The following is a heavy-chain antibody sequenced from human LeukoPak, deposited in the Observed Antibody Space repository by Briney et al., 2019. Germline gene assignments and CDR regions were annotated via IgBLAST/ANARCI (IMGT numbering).Heavy chain of an antibody. CDR1: GFTFSSYS. V-gene: IGHV3-7*05. CDR3: ARDLGASQHLSWFGP. CDR2: VNEDGSVK. Sequence: GGSLRLSCAASGFTFSSYSMNWVRQAPGKGLEWVGNVNEDGSVKYYVDSVKGRFTISRDNAKNSLNLQMNSLRAEDTAVYYCARDLGASQHLSWFGPWGQGTLVTVSS. D-gene: IGHD1-26*01. J-gene: IGHJ5*02.